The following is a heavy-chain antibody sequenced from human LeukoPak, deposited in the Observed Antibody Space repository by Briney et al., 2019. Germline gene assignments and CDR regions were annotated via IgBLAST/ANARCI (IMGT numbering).Heavy chain of an antibody. CDR1: GFIFNNFG. D-gene: IGHD3-22*01. J-gene: IGHJ5*02. CDR2: VSNDGGGT. Sequence: GSLRLSCAASGFIFNNFGLIWVRQAPGKGLEWVSAVSNDGGGTNYADFVKGRFTIPRDNSKNTLFLQMNSLRAEDTALYYCAKGSSGYFVDLWGQGTLVTVSS. V-gene: IGHV3-23*01. CDR3: AKGSSGYFVDL.